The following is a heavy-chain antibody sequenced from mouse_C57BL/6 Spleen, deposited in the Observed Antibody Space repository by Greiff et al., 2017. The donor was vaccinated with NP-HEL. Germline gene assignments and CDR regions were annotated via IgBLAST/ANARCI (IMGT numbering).Heavy chain of an antibody. J-gene: IGHJ4*01. CDR3: ACLDPYEGDY. CDR2: IHPNSGST. D-gene: IGHD1-1*01. V-gene: IGHV1-64*01. Sequence: QVHVKQPGAELVKPGASVKLSCKASGYTFTSYWMHWVKQRPGQGLEWIGMIHPNSGSTNYNEKFKSKATLTVDKSSSTAYMQLSSLTSEDSAVYYCACLDPYEGDYWGQGTSVTVSS. CDR1: GYTFTSYW.